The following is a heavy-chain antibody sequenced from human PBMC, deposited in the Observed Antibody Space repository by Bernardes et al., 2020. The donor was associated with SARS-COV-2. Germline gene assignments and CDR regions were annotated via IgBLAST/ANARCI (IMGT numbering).Heavy chain of an antibody. Sequence: SETLSLTCTVTGDSINTGSYFWSWLRQPPGKGLEWIGYIFHSGRTFNNPSLERRLNISIDLSRNQFSLNLASVTAADTAVYYCATYGAKGAFDIWGQGTMVTVSS. CDR1: GDSINTGSYF. CDR2: IFHSGRT. D-gene: IGHD4-17*01. J-gene: IGHJ3*02. V-gene: IGHV4-30-4*01. CDR3: ATYGAKGAFDI.